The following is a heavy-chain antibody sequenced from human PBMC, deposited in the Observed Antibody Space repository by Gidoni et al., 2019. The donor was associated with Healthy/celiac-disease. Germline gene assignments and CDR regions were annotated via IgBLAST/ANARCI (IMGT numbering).Heavy chain of an antibody. J-gene: IGHJ6*03. Sequence: VQLVESGGVVVHPAGSLILSCPSSGFSFDDYTMRWVRQAPGKGLEWVSIISRDGGRKYYADSVKGRFTIYRDNSKNSMYQQMNRRRTEDTALYYCAKEGTGSGGYYMDVWGKGTTVTVSS. V-gene: IGHV3-43*01. CDR1: GFSFDDYT. D-gene: IGHD3-10*01. CDR2: ISRDGGRK. CDR3: AKEGTGSGGYYMDV.